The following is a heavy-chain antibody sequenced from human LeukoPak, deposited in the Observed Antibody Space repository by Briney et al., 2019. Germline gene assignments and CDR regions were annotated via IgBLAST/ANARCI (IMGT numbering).Heavy chain of an antibody. CDR3: ARGAPKEIQLWLRLRGVAFDI. V-gene: IGHV4-34*01. J-gene: IGHJ3*02. CDR1: GGSFSGYY. CDR2: INHSGST. D-gene: IGHD5-18*01. Sequence: PSETLSLTCAVYGGSFSGYYWSWIRQPPGKGLEWIGEINHSGSTNYNPSLKSRVTISVDTSKDQFSLKLNSVTAADTAVYYRARGAPKEIQLWLRLRGVAFDIWGQGTMVTVSS.